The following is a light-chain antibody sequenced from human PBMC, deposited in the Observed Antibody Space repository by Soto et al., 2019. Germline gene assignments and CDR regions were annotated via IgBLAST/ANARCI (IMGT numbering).Light chain of an antibody. Sequence: EFVLTQSPGTLSLSPGERATLSCRASQTVRNNYLAWYQQKPGQAPRLLIYDASSRATGIPDRFSGGGSGTDFTLTISRLEPEDFAVYYCQQYVSPPITFGQGTRLEIK. J-gene: IGKJ5*01. CDR3: QQYVSPPIT. CDR2: DAS. CDR1: QTVRNNY. V-gene: IGKV3-20*01.